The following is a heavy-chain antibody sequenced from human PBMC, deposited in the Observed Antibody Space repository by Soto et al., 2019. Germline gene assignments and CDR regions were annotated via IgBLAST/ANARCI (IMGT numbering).Heavy chain of an antibody. CDR2: ISGTAVST. V-gene: IGHV3-23*01. D-gene: IGHD1-1*01. Sequence: EVVLLESGGGLAQPGWSLRLSCVASGFTFSKYAMNWVRQAPGKGLEWVASISGTAVSTDYADSVKGRFTISRDNSKNTVSLQMDNLRVEDTATYFCVNWNDEDVDWGQGTLVAVSS. CDR1: GFTFSKYA. J-gene: IGHJ4*01. CDR3: VNWNDEDVD.